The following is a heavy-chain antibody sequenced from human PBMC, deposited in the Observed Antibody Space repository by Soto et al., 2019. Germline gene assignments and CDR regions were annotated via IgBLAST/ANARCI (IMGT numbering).Heavy chain of an antibody. D-gene: IGHD2-15*01. J-gene: IGHJ4*02. Sequence: GGSLRLSCAASVFTSSSNYMSWVRQAPVKVLEWVSVIYSGGSTYYADSVKGRFTISRDNSKNTLYLQMNSLRAEDTAVYYCARSPDCSGGSCYSIFAPYYFDYWGQGTLVTVSS. CDR2: IYSGGST. CDR3: ARSPDCSGGSCYSIFAPYYFDY. CDR1: VFTSSSNY. V-gene: IGHV3-53*01.